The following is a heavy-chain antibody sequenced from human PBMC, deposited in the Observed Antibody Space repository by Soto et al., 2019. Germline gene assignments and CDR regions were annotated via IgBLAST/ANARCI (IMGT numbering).Heavy chain of an antibody. CDR2: IIPILGIA. Sequence: SVKVSCKASGGTFSSYTISWVRQAPGQRLEWMGKIIPILGIANYAQKFQGRVTITADKSASTAYMELSSLRSEDTAVYYCAREPYYDSSGYPRAEYFQHWGQGTLVTVSS. V-gene: IGHV1-69*04. CDR1: GGTFSSYT. D-gene: IGHD3-22*01. CDR3: AREPYYDSSGYPRAEYFQH. J-gene: IGHJ1*01.